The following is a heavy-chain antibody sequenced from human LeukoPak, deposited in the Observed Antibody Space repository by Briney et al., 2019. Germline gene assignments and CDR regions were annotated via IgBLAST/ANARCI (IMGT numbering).Heavy chain of an antibody. D-gene: IGHD2-2*02. J-gene: IGHJ4*02. Sequence: ASVKVSCKASGYTFTGYYMHWVRQAPGQGLEWMGWINPNSGGTNYAQKFQGRVTMTRDTSISTAYMELSRLRSDDTAVYYCERESAKYCSTSCYIDDYWGQGTLVTVSS. V-gene: IGHV1-2*02. CDR1: GYTFTGYY. CDR3: ERESAKYCSTSCYIDDY. CDR2: INPNSGGT.